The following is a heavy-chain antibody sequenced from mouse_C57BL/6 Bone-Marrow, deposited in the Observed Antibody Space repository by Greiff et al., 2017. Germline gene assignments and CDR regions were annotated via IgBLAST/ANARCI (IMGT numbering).Heavy chain of an antibody. CDR3: ARESGVYYYGRGGY. CDR1: GYTFTDYY. V-gene: IGHV1-26*01. Sequence: EVQVVESGPELVKPGASVKISCKASGYTFTDYYMNWVKQSHGKSLEWIGDINPNNGGTSYNQKFKGKATLTVDKSSSTAYMELRSLTSEDSAVYYCARESGVYYYGRGGYWGQGTTLTVSS. CDR2: INPNNGGT. J-gene: IGHJ2*01. D-gene: IGHD1-1*01.